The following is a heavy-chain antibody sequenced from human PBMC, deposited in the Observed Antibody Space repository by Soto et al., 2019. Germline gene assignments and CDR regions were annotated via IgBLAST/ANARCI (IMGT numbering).Heavy chain of an antibody. CDR2: IKSKTDGGTT. Sequence: GGSLRLSCTASGFNFGNAWMNWVRQAPGKGLEWVGRIKSKTDGGTTDYAAPVKGRFTIPRDDSKNTLYLQMNSLKTEDTAVYYCTTGPLAYCGGDCYRYYYYGMDVWGQGTTVTVSS. J-gene: IGHJ6*02. D-gene: IGHD2-21*02. CDR1: GFNFGNAW. V-gene: IGHV3-15*07. CDR3: TTGPLAYCGGDCYRYYYYGMDV.